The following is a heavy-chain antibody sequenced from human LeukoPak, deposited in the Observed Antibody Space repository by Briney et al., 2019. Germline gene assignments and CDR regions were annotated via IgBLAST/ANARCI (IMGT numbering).Heavy chain of an antibody. J-gene: IGHJ2*01. D-gene: IGHD4-23*01. Sequence: SETLSLTCTVSSGSINSGNYFWNWIRQPAGKGLEWIGHIFTNGNSNYNSSLKSRVTISLDTSKNQFSLNLTSVTAADTAVYYCARLRNSVHGWYWYFDLWGRGTLVTVSS. CDR3: ARLRNSVHGWYWYFDL. CDR1: SGSINSGNYF. CDR2: IFTNGNS. V-gene: IGHV4-61*09.